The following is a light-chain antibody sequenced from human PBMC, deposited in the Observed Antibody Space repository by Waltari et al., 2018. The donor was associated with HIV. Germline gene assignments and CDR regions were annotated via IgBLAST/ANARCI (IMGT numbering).Light chain of an antibody. V-gene: IGKV4-1*01. J-gene: IGKJ2*01. CDR1: QSILYSSNNKNF. CDR3: QQYYTTPLT. CDR2: WAS. Sequence: DIVMPKSPDSLAVSLAESATINCTSSQSILYSSNNKNFLAWYQQKPGQPPKLLIYWASTRESGVPDRFSGSGSETDFTLTISSLQAEDVAVYYCQQYYTTPLTFGQGTKLEIK.